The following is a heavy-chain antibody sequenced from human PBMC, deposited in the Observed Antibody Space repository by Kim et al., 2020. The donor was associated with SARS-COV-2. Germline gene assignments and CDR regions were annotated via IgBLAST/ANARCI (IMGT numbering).Heavy chain of an antibody. CDR1: GFTFSSYG. J-gene: IGHJ4*02. V-gene: IGHV3-33*01. CDR2: IWYDGSNK. Sequence: GGSLRLSCAASGFTFSSYGMHWVRQAPGKGLEWVAVIWYDGSNKYYADSVKGRFTISRDNSKNTLYLQMNSLRAEDTAVYYCAREGQPLLYPILNFDYWGQGTLVTVSS. CDR3: AREGQPLLYPILNFDY. D-gene: IGHD2-2*02.